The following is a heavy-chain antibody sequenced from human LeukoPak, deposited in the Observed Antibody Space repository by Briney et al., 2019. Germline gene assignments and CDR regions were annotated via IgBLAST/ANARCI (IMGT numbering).Heavy chain of an antibody. J-gene: IGHJ4*02. CDR2: ISSSSSTI. Sequence: GGSLRLSCAASGFTFSGYSMNWVRQAPGKGLEWVSYISSSSSTIYYEDSVKGRFTISRDNARDSLYLQMNSLRDDDTAVYYCARDSEAPGEYYFDYWGQGTLVTVSS. V-gene: IGHV3-48*02. CDR3: ARDSEAPGEYYFDY. D-gene: IGHD1-1*01. CDR1: GFTFSGYS.